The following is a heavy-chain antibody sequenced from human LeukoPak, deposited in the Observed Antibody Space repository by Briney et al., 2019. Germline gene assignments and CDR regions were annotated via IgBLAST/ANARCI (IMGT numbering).Heavy chain of an antibody. CDR3: VRDWPSMSWFGER. Sequence: PGGSLRLSCAASGFIFSTHWMSWVRQAPGKGLEWVAIIKEDGSQKYYVDSVKGRFAISRDNAKNSLYLQMNSVRVEDTAVYYCVRDWPSMSWFGERGGQGTLVTVSS. CDR1: GFIFSTHW. D-gene: IGHD3-10*01. CDR2: IKEDGSQK. J-gene: IGHJ4*02. V-gene: IGHV3-7*01.